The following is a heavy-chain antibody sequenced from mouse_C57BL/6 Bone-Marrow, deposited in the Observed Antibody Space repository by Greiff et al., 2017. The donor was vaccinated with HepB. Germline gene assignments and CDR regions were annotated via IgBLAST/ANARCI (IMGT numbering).Heavy chain of an antibody. CDR2: INPGSGGT. V-gene: IGHV1-54*01. CDR1: GYAFTNYL. J-gene: IGHJ1*03. Sequence: VHLVESGAELVRPGTSVKVSCTASGYAFTNYLIEWVKQRPGQGLEWIGVINPGSGGTNYNEKFKGKATLTADKSSSTAYMQLSSLTSEDSAVYFCARGGSYYGNPWYFDVWGTGTTVTVSS. CDR3: ARGGSYYGNPWYFDV. D-gene: IGHD2-10*01.